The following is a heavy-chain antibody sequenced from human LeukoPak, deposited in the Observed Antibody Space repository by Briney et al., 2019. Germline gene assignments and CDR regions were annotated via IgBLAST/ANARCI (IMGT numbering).Heavy chain of an antibody. CDR3: ARRVYHDYGDYAPFDY. V-gene: IGHV3-33*08. D-gene: IGHD4-17*01. CDR1: GFTFSTYG. CDR2: IRYDGSNK. Sequence: PGGSLRLSCAASGFTFSTYGMHWVRQAPGKGLEWVAFIRYDGSNKYYADSVKGRFTISRDNAKNSLYLQMNSLRAEDTAVYYCARRVYHDYGDYAPFDYWGQGTLVTVSS. J-gene: IGHJ4*02.